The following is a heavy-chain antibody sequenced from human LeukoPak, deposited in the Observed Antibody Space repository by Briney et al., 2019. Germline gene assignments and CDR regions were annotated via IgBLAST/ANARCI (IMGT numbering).Heavy chain of an antibody. CDR1: GYTFTNYG. D-gene: IGHD3-22*01. J-gene: IGHJ5*02. CDR2: ISTYNSDI. Sequence: ASVKVSCKASGYTFTNYGINWVRQAPGQGLEWMGWISTYNSDISYAQKLQGRVTMTTDTSTSTAYMELRSLRSDDTAVYYCATTAEAYSGYDYYDSSGYSPGDWFDPWGQGTLVTVSS. V-gene: IGHV1-18*01. CDR3: ATTAEAYSGYDYYDSSGYSPGDWFDP.